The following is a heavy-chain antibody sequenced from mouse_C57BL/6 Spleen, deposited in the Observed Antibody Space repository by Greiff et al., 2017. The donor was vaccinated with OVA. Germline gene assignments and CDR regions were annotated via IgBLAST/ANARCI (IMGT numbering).Heavy chain of an antibody. CDR3: ARRDYYGSSYAMDY. D-gene: IGHD1-1*01. CDR2: IYPRSGNT. V-gene: IGHV1-81*01. J-gene: IGHJ4*01. Sequence: VKLQESGAELARPGASVKLSCKASGYTFTSYGISWVKQRTGQGLEWIGEIYPRSGNTYYNEKFKGKATLTADKSSSTAYMELRSLTSEDSAVYVSARRDYYGSSYAMDYWGQGTSVTVSS. CDR1: GYTFTSYG.